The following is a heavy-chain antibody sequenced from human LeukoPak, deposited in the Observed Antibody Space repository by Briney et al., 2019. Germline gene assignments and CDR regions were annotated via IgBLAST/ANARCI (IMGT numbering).Heavy chain of an antibody. CDR3: ARLRYYGFWSGYYDKNYYFDY. J-gene: IGHJ4*02. V-gene: IGHV4-34*01. CDR1: GGSFSGYY. Sequence: PSETLSLTCAVYGGSFSGYYWSWIRQPPGKGLEWIGEINHSGSTNYNPSLRSRVTISVDTSKNQFSLKLSSVTAADTAVYYCARLRYYGFWSGYYDKNYYFDYWGQGTLVTVSS. D-gene: IGHD3-3*01. CDR2: INHSGST.